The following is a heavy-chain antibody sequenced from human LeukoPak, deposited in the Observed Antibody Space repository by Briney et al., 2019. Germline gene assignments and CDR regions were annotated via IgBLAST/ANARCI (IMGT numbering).Heavy chain of an antibody. CDR1: GYTFTGYY. D-gene: IGHD6-6*01. CDR2: INPSGGST. J-gene: IGHJ1*01. V-gene: IGHV1-46*01. Sequence: ASVKVSCKASGYTFTGYYMHWVRQAPGQGLEWMGIINPSGGSTSYAQKFQGRVTMTRDTSTSTVYMELGSLRSEDTAVYYCARGFEYSSSSREYFQHWGQGTLVTVSS. CDR3: ARGFEYSSSSREYFQH.